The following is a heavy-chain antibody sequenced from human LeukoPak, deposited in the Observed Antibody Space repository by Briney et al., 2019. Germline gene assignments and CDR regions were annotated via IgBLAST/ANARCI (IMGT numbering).Heavy chain of an antibody. D-gene: IGHD2-15*01. CDR3: ARDEVASSIYFDY. CDR1: GFTFSDYW. J-gene: IGHJ4*02. V-gene: IGHV3-7*01. Sequence: GGSLRLSCAASGFTFSDYWMTWVRQAPGKGLEWVANIKQDGSEKYYVDSVKGRFTISRDNAKNSLYLQMNSLRAEDTAVYYCARDEVASSIYFDYWGQGTLVTVSS. CDR2: IKQDGSEK.